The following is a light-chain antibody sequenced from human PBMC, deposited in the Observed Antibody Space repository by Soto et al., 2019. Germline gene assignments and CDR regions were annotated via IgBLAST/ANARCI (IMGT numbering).Light chain of an antibody. CDR2: EGT. CDR1: SSDVGIYNL. J-gene: IGLJ3*02. V-gene: IGLV2-23*01. Sequence: SALTQPASVSQSPGQSITISCTGTSSDVGIYNLVSWYQQHPGKAPKLMIYEGTKRPSGVSNRFSGSKSGYTASLTISGLQAEDEADYYCCSYAGSNTWVFGGGTKLTVL. CDR3: CSYAGSNTWV.